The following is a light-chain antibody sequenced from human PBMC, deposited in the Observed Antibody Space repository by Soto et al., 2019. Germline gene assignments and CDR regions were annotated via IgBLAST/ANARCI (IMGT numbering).Light chain of an antibody. Sequence: SYVLTQPPSVSVAPGQTAIITCEGNNIGSKSVHWYQQKPGQAPVLVVHDDSDRPSGIPERVSGSKSGNTATLTINRVEAGDEADFYCQVWDGSSDHWVFGGGTKLTVL. V-gene: IGLV3-21*02. CDR2: DDS. CDR3: QVWDGSSDHWV. J-gene: IGLJ3*02. CDR1: NIGSKS.